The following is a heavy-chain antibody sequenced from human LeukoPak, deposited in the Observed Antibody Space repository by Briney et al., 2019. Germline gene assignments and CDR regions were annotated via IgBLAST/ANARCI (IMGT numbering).Heavy chain of an antibody. D-gene: IGHD2-2*01. Sequence: GGSLRLSCAASGFTFSSYAMHWVRQAPGKGLGWVAVISYDGSNKYYADSVKGRFTISRDKSKDTLYLQMSRLRAEDTAVYYCARDGGYCSSTRCYLEYYFDYWGQGTLVTVSS. CDR1: GFTFSSYA. V-gene: IGHV3-30*04. CDR3: ARDGGYCSSTRCYLEYYFDY. CDR2: ISYDGSNK. J-gene: IGHJ4*02.